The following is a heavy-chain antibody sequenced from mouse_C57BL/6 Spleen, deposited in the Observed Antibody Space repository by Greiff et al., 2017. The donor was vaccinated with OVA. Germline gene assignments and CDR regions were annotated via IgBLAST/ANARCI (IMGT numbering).Heavy chain of an antibody. J-gene: IGHJ3*01. Sequence: VQLQQPGAELVKPGASVKLSCKASGYTFTSYWMQWVKQRPGQGLEWIGEIDPSDSYTNYNQKFKGKATLTVDTSSSTAYMQLSSLTSEDSAVYYCARRAFAYWGQGTLVTVSA. CDR2: IDPSDSYT. CDR3: ARRAFAY. V-gene: IGHV1-50*01. CDR1: GYTFTSYW.